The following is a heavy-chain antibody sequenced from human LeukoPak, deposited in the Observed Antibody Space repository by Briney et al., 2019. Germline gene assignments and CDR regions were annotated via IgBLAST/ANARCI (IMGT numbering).Heavy chain of an antibody. CDR1: GFTVSKNY. D-gene: IGHD3-22*01. J-gene: IGHJ4*02. CDR3: ARDRRNHYDSSGFDY. V-gene: IGHV3-66*01. CDR2: LYSEGST. Sequence: PGGSLRLSCTASGFTVSKNYMSWVRQAPGKGLEWVSVLYSEGSTYYTDSAKARFTISRDNSKNTLYLQMNNLRAEDTAVYYCARDRRNHYDSSGFDYWGQGTLVTVSS.